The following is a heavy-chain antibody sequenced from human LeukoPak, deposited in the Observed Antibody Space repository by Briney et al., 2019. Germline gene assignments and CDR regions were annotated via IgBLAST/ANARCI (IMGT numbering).Heavy chain of an antibody. J-gene: IGHJ4*02. Sequence: GGSLRLSCAASGFTFSSYAMSWVRQAPGKGLEWVSAISGSGGSTYYADSVKGRFTISRDNSKNTLLLQMNSLRAEDTAVYYCARGYCSSSSCREFDYWGQGTLVTVSS. CDR1: GFTFSSYA. D-gene: IGHD2-2*01. V-gene: IGHV3-23*01. CDR2: ISGSGGST. CDR3: ARGYCSSSSCREFDY.